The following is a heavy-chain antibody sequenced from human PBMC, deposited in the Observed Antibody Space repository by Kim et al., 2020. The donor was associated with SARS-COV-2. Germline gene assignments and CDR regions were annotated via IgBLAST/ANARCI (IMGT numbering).Heavy chain of an antibody. D-gene: IGHD1-26*01. CDR3: AKGGSQYSFDY. CDR2: IGVSGGNT. Sequence: GGSLRLSCAASGFTFSTYAMSWVRQAPGKGLEWVSIIGVSGGNTYYADSVKGRFTITRDNSKNTLYLQMNSLRAEDTAVYYCAKGGSQYSFDYWGQGTLVTVSS. J-gene: IGHJ4*02. CDR1: GFTFSTYA. V-gene: IGHV3-23*01.